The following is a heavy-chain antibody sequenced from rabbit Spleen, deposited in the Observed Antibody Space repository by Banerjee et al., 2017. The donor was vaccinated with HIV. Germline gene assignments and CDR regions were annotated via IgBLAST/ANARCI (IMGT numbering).Heavy chain of an antibody. CDR2: IDPIFSGT. J-gene: IGHJ4*01. CDR3: VREVAAKFSL. D-gene: IGHD4-1*01. Sequence: QQLEESGGGLVQPGGSLKLSCKASGFDFSSYGVTWVRQAPGKGLEWIGFIDPIFSGTYYANWVNGRFTISSHNAQNTLYLQLNSLTAADTATYFCVREVAAKFSLWGQGTLVTVS. CDR1: GFDFSSYG. V-gene: IGHV1S7*01.